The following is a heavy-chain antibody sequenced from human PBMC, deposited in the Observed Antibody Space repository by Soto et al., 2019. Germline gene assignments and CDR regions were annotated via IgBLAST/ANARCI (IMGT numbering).Heavy chain of an antibody. Sequence: SVKVSCKASGGTFSSYAISWVRQAPGQGLEWMGGIIPIFGTANYAQKFQGRVTITADKSTSTAYMELSSLRSEDTAVYYCASLGYNWNDNWFDPWGQGTLITVSS. CDR3: ASLGYNWNDNWFDP. V-gene: IGHV1-69*06. J-gene: IGHJ5*02. CDR1: GGTFSSYA. CDR2: IIPIFGTA. D-gene: IGHD1-20*01.